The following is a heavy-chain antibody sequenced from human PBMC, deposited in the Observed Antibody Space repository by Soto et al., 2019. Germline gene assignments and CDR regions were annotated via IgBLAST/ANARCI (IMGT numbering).Heavy chain of an antibody. V-gene: IGHV1-69*12. D-gene: IGHD3-10*01. CDR1: GGTFSSYA. CDR3: GRGRYFHGAGPSRLSFYYGMDV. Sequence: QVQLVQSGAEVKKPGSSVKVSCKASGGTFSSYAISWVRQAPGQGLEWMGGIIPIFGTANYAQKFQGRVTITAEECTSTANKEQSSLRSEDTAGYYCGRGRYFHGAGPSRLSFYYGMDVWGQGTTVTVSS. CDR2: IIPIFGTA. J-gene: IGHJ6*02.